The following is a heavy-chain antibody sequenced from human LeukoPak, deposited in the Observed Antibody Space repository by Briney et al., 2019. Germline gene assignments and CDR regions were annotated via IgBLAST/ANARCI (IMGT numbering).Heavy chain of an antibody. CDR3: ARQTGSGLFILP. D-gene: IGHD3/OR15-3a*01. Sequence: SETLSLTCAVYGGSFSGYYWSWIRQPPGKGLEWIGEINHSGSTNYNPSLKSRVTISVDTSKNQFSLKLSSVTAADAAVYYCARQTGSGLFILPGGQGTLVTVSS. J-gene: IGHJ4*02. CDR2: INHSGST. CDR1: GGSFSGYY. V-gene: IGHV4-34*01.